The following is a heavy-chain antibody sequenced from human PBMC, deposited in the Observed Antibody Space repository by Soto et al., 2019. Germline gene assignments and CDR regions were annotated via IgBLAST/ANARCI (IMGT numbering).Heavy chain of an antibody. CDR3: ATMGTPATGLYYFDN. CDR1: GVSISSGDYY. D-gene: IGHD1-7*01. V-gene: IGHV4-30-4*01. Sequence: QVQLQESGPGLVKPSQTLSLTCTVSGVSISSGDYYWSWIRQPPGKALGWIGFISYSGIPFYNASLKSQFTMSVDTSKSQFSLSLSFVTAADTAVYYCATMGTPATGLYYFDNWGQGTLVTVSS. CDR2: ISYSGIP. J-gene: IGHJ4*02.